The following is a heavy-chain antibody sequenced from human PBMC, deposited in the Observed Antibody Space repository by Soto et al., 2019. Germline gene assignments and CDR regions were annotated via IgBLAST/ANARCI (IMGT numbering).Heavy chain of an antibody. D-gene: IGHD1-7*01. CDR3: ARPPSGTTSGFDS. J-gene: IGHJ4*02. Sequence: EVQLVQSGPEVKKSGESLKISCKGSGYSFTSNWIGWVRQMPGKGLEWMGIIYPSDSDTRYSPSFQGQVTISADKSISTAYLQWSSLKASDTAMYYCARPPSGTTSGFDSWGQGTLVTVSS. CDR2: IYPSDSDT. CDR1: GYSFTSNW. V-gene: IGHV5-51*03.